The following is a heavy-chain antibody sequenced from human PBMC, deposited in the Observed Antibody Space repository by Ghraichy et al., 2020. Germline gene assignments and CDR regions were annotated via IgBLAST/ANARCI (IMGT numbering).Heavy chain of an antibody. D-gene: IGHD3-9*01. J-gene: IGHJ6*03. V-gene: IGHV3-30*02. CDR2: IRYDGNTK. CDR3: ASLYYDILAGYYAGYYMDV. Sequence: GGSLRLSCAAAGFTFSNYGMHWVRQAPGKGLEWVAFIRYDGNTKYYGDSVKGRFTISKDNSKNTLYLQMSSLRVDDTAMYYCASLYYDILAGYYAGYYMDVWGKGTTVTVSS. CDR1: GFTFSNYG.